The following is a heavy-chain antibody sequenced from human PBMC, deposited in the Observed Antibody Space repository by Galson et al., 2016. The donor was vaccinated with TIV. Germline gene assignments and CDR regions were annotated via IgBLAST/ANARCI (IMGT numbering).Heavy chain of an antibody. D-gene: IGHD2-21*01. CDR2: LYRGDGT. CDR3: ARDRRYCGNECYLQYYYGLDV. Sequence: SLRLSCAASGFIVSDNYINWVRQAPGKGLEWVSVLYRGDGTQYADSVRGRFTVSRDTSKNTVYLQMNSLTIDYTGVYYCARDRRYCGNECYLQYYYGLDVWGQGTTVTVSS. J-gene: IGHJ6*02. CDR1: GFIVSDNY. V-gene: IGHV3-66*02.